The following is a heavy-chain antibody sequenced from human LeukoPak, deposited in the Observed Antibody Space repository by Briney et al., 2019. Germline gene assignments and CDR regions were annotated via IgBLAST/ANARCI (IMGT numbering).Heavy chain of an antibody. V-gene: IGHV3-38-3*01. Sequence: PGGSLRLSCAASGFTVSSNEMSWVRQAPGKGLEWVSSISGGSTYYADSVKGRFTISRDNAKNSLYLQMNSLRAEDTAVYYCARDPYSGSYGDYYYYYMDVWGKGTTVTISS. CDR1: GFTVSSNE. CDR2: ISGGST. CDR3: ARDPYSGSYGDYYYYYMDV. D-gene: IGHD1-26*01. J-gene: IGHJ6*03.